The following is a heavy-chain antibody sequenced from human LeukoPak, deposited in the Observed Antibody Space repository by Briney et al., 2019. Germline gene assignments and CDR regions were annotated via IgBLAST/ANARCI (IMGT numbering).Heavy chain of an antibody. V-gene: IGHV4-34*01. CDR3: ASRAKGYCSGGSCYSGY. D-gene: IGHD2-15*01. CDR1: GGSFSGYY. J-gene: IGHJ4*02. CDR2: INHSGST. Sequence: PSETLSLTCAVYGGSFSGYYWSWIRQPPGKGLEWIGEINHSGSTNYNPSLKSRVTISVDTSKNQFSLKQSSVTAADTAVYYCASRAKGYCSGGSCYSGYWGQGTLVTVSS.